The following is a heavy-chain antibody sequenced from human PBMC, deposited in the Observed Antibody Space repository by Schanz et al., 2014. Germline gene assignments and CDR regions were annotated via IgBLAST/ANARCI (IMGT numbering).Heavy chain of an antibody. J-gene: IGHJ4*02. CDR1: GFAFSAYS. CDR2: ISSSGSYI. D-gene: IGHD6-19*01. CDR3: ARKTDSSGTGDY. V-gene: IGHV3-21*01. Sequence: EVQLVESGGGLVKPGGSLRLSCAASGFAFSAYSMNWVRQAPGKGLEWVSSISSSGSYIYFPDSVKGRFTISRDNAKNSLYLQMNSLRAEDTAVYYCARKTDSSGTGDYWGQGTLVTVSS.